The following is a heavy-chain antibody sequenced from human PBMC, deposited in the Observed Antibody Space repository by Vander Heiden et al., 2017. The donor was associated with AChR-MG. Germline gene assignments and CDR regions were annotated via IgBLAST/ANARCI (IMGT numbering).Heavy chain of an antibody. J-gene: IGHJ6*03. CDR3: AKGVKVNYSGGICYSLYMDL. CDR1: GAFIRSSKW. D-gene: IGHD2-15*01. V-gene: IGHV4-4*02. Sequence: QVQLQESGPGLVKPSENLSLTCAVPGAFIRSSKWSRWVREAPGKGLEWIGDIDRSGCTNYNPSVKRRVTIAVDNSNNQIFLKRNSVTAADTAVYYCAKGVKVNYSGGICYSLYMDLWGKGTTVTVSS. CDR2: IDRSGCT.